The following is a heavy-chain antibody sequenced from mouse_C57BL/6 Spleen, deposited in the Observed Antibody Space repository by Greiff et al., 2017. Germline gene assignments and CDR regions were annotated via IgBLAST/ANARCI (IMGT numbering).Heavy chain of an antibody. V-gene: IGHV1-82*01. D-gene: IGHD2-5*01. CDR2: IYPGDGDT. CDR3: ARSYSNYGYCDV. J-gene: IGHJ1*03. CDR1: GYAFSSSW. Sequence: VKLQESGPELVKPGASVKISCKASGYAFSSSWMNWVKQRPGKGLEGIGRIYPGDGDTNYNGKFKGKATLTADKSSSTAYMQLSSLTSEDSAVYFCARSYSNYGYCDVGGTGTTVTVAS.